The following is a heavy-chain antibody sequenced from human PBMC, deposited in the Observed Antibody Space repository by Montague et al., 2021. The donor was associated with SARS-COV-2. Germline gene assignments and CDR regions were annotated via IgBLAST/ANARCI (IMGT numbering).Heavy chain of an antibody. D-gene: IGHD1-26*01. J-gene: IGHJ5*02. CDR2: ISYDGSNK. CDR3: ARDSGSSFDP. V-gene: IGHV3-30*04. Sequence: FLRLSCAASGFTFSSYAMHWVRQAPGKGLEWVALISYDGSNKYYADSVKGRFTISRDNSKNTLYLQMNSLRAEDTAVYYCARDSGSSFDPWGQGTLVTVSS. CDR1: GFTFSSYA.